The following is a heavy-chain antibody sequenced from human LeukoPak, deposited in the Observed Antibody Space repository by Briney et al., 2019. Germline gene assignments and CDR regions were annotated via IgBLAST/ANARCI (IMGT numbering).Heavy chain of an antibody. J-gene: IGHJ5*02. CDR2: IYYSGST. V-gene: IGHV4-59*01. CDR3: ARDLGSRYSNWFDP. Sequence: PSETLSLTRTVSGGSISSYYWSWIRQPPGKGLEWIGYIYYSGSTNYNPSLKSRVTISVDTSKNQFSLKLSSVTAADTAVYYCARDLGSRYSNWFDPWAREPWSPSPQ. D-gene: IGHD3-16*01. CDR1: GGSISSYY.